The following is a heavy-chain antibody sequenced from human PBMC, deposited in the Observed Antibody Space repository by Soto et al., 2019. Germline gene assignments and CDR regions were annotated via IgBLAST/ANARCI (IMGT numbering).Heavy chain of an antibody. V-gene: IGHV4-4*02. CDR2: VYHNGNT. CDR1: DGSINNGDW. CDR3: ATRGIVGPIY. Sequence: QVQLQESGTGLVEPSGTLSLTCNVYDGSINNGDWCSWVRQPPGKGLEWIGEVYHNGNTNYNASLKRRVTVSVDKSRTQFSLRLTSVTPADTAVYYCATRGIVGPIYWGQGTLVTVSS. D-gene: IGHD1-26*01. J-gene: IGHJ4*02.